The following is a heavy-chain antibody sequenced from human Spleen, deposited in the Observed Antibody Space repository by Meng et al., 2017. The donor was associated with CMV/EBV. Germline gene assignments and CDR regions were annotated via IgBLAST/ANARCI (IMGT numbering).Heavy chain of an antibody. Sequence: LLGSGGGLVPPGGSLSLSCAASGFTFSSYAMSWVRQGPGKGLEWVSAISGSGGSTYYADSVKGRFTISRDNAKSSLYLQMNSLRAEDTAVYYCARGGEGYFDYWGQGTLVTVSS. V-gene: IGHV3-23*01. J-gene: IGHJ4*02. CDR1: GFTFSSYA. D-gene: IGHD3-10*01. CDR3: ARGGEGYFDY. CDR2: ISGSGGST.